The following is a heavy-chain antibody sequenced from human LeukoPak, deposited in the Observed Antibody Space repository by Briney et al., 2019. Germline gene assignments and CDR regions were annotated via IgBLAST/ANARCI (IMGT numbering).Heavy chain of an antibody. D-gene: IGHD1-26*01. J-gene: IGHJ4*02. V-gene: IGHV3-7*01. CDR3: ARDKGLVGATGSCDY. CDR1: GFTFSSYW. Sequence: GGSLRLSCAASGFTFSSYWMRWVRQAPGKGLEWVANIKQDGSEKNYVESVKGRFTVSRDNAKTSLYLQMSSLRAEDTAVYYCARDKGLVGATGSCDYWGQGTLVTVSS. CDR2: IKQDGSEK.